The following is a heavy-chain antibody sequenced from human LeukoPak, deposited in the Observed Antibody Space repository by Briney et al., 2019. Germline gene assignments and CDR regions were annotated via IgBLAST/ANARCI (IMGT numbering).Heavy chain of an antibody. CDR2: ISSSGSTI. CDR3: AVTTELYYFDY. D-gene: IGHD1-1*01. V-gene: IGHV3-11*01. J-gene: IGHJ4*02. CDR1: GFTFSDYY. Sequence: GGSLRLSCAASGFTFSDYYMSWIRQAPGKGLEWVSYISSSGSTIYYADSVKGRFTIPRDNAKNSLYLQMNSLRAEDTAVYYCAVTTELYYFDYWGQGTLVTVSS.